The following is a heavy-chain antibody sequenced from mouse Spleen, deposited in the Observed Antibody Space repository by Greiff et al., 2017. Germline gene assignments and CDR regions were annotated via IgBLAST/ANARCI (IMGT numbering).Heavy chain of an antibody. J-gene: IGHJ4*01. Sequence: VQLQQSGPVLVKPGASVKMSCKASGYTFTDYYMNWVKQSHGKSLEWIGVINPYNGGTSYNQKFKGKATLTVDKSSSTAYMELNSLTSEDSAVYYCARFHDGYYDYAMDYWGQGTSVTVSS. D-gene: IGHD2-3*01. V-gene: IGHV1-19*01. CDR1: GYTFTDYY. CDR2: INPYNGGT. CDR3: ARFHDGYYDYAMDY.